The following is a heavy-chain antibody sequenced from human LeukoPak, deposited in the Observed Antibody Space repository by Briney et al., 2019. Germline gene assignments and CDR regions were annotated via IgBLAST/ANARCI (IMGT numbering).Heavy chain of an antibody. CDR1: GYTFTNYY. D-gene: IGHD4-17*01. CDR2: TNPSGGST. CDR3: ARDEGGDYGDYSPYFDY. V-gene: IGHV1-46*01. Sequence: ASVKVSCKASGYTFTNYYIHWVRQAPGQGLEWMGITNPSGGSTAYAQKFQGRVTMTSDTSTSTVYMELSSLRSEDTAVYYCARDEGGDYGDYSPYFDYWGQGTLVTVSS. J-gene: IGHJ4*02.